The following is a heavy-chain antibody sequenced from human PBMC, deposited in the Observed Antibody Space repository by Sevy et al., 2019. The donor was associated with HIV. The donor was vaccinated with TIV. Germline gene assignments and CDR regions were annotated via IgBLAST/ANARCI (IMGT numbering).Heavy chain of an antibody. CDR2: IWYDGSNK. J-gene: IGHJ3*02. D-gene: IGHD3-22*01. V-gene: IGHV3-33*01. Sequence: GGSLRLSCAASGFTFSSYGMHWVRQAPGKGLEWVAIIWYDGSNKYFADSVKGRFTISRDNSKNTLYLQMSSLRAEDTAVYYCAREAYYDSSGYYGHDAFDIWGQGTMVTVSS. CDR1: GFTFSSYG. CDR3: AREAYYDSSGYYGHDAFDI.